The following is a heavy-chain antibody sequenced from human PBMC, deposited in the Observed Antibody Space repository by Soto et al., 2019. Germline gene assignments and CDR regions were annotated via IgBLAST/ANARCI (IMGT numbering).Heavy chain of an antibody. D-gene: IGHD3-9*01. CDR2: INHSGSI. V-gene: IGHV4-34*01. Sequence: SETLSLTCAVYGGSFSGYYWSWIRQPPGKGLEWIGEINHSGSINDNPSLKSRVTISVDTSKNQFSLKLSSVTAADTAVYYCARGRGAVRYFDWSPGNWFDPWGQGTLVTVSS. CDR1: GGSFSGYY. J-gene: IGHJ5*02. CDR3: ARGRGAVRYFDWSPGNWFDP.